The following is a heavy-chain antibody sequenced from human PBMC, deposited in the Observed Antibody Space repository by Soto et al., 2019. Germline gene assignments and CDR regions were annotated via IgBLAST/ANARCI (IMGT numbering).Heavy chain of an antibody. Sequence: GGSLRLSCAASGFTFSSYWMSWVRQAPGRGLEWVANINQDATRQSFVDSVEGRFSISRDNAKNSVYLQMNNLRVDDTAVYYCARVGLFDGNKPITLEFWGPGTLVTVSS. CDR2: INQDATRQ. J-gene: IGHJ4*02. CDR3: ARVGLFDGNKPITLEF. D-gene: IGHD3-10*01. V-gene: IGHV3-7*03. CDR1: GFTFSSYW.